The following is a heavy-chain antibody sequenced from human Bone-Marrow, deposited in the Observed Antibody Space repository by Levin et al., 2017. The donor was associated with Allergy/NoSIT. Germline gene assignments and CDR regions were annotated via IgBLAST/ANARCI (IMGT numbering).Heavy chain of an antibody. J-gene: IGHJ4*02. CDR2: INPGGST. D-gene: IGHD5-12*01. CDR3: ARGERGYHGNGQSLFFDS. V-gene: IGHV4-34*01. CDR1: GGTFSGYY. Sequence: PSQTLSLTCAVYGGTFSGYYWSWIRQAPGKGLECIGEINPGGSTNSNPSLKSRLTISLDTSKNQFSLELISVTAADTAVYFCARGERGYHGNGQSLFFDSWGQGTLVTVSS.